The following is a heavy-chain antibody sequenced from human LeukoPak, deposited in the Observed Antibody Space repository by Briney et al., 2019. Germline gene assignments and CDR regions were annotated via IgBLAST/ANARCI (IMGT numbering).Heavy chain of an antibody. D-gene: IGHD4-17*01. CDR2: ISYDGSNK. J-gene: IGHJ4*02. Sequence: PGGSLRLSCAASGFTFSSYGIHWVRQAPGKGLEWVAVISYDGSNKYFADSVKGRFSISRDDSKNTLYLQMNSLRAEDTAVYYCAKEDYGDYLPGGYWGQGTLVTVSS. V-gene: IGHV3-30*18. CDR3: AKEDYGDYLPGGY. CDR1: GFTFSSYG.